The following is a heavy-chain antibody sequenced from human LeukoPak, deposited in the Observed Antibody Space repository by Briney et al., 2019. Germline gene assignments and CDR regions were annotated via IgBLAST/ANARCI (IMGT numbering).Heavy chain of an antibody. V-gene: IGHV4-59*11. J-gene: IGHJ6*03. CDR3: ARDRPEYSSSSSGTYYYYYMDV. CDR2: IYYSGST. Sequence: SETLSLTCTVSGGSISSHYWSWIRQPPGKGLEWIGYIYYSGSTNYNPSLKSRVTISVDTSKNQFSLKLSSVTAADTAVYYCARDRPEYSSSSSGTYYYYYMDVWGKGTTVTVSS. CDR1: GGSISSHY. D-gene: IGHD6-6*01.